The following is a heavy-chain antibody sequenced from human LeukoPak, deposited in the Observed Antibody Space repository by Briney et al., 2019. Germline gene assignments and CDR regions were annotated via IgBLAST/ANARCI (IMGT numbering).Heavy chain of an antibody. V-gene: IGHV3-74*01. J-gene: IGHJ4*02. CDR1: GFTSSGHW. D-gene: IGHD5-12*01. Sequence: GGSRRRSRAASGFTSSGHWMHWDRQAPRKGLVWVAGISTDGSTTNYADSVKGRFIISRDNAKNTLSLQMNSLGAEDTAVYYCARDLAGSGYDGELDNWGQGTLVTVSS. CDR3: ARDLAGSGYDGELDN. CDR2: ISTDGSTT.